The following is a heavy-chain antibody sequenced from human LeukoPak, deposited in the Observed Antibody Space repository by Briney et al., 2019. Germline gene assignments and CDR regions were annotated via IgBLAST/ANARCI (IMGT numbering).Heavy chain of an antibody. Sequence: ASVKVSCKASGYTSTSYGISWVRQAPGQGLEWMGWISAYNGNTNYAQKLQGRVTMATDTSTSTAYMELRSLRSDDTAVYYCASEGVAGPFDYWGQGTLVTVSS. D-gene: IGHD6-19*01. CDR3: ASEGVAGPFDY. CDR1: GYTSTSYG. CDR2: ISAYNGNT. V-gene: IGHV1-18*01. J-gene: IGHJ4*02.